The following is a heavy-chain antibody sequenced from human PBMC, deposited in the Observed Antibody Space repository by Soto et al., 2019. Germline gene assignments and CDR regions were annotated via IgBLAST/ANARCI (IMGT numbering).Heavy chain of an antibody. CDR2: IKQDGSEK. D-gene: IGHD4-17*01. V-gene: IGHV3-7*05. CDR1: GFTLSNYW. CDR3: MTTVTTFGC. J-gene: IGHJ4*02. Sequence: EVQLVESGGGLVQPGGSLRLTCTASGFTLSNYWMNWVRQAPEKGLEWVANIKQDGSEKNYVDSVKGRFTISRDNAKNSQYLQMNSLRVDDTAMYYCMTTVTTFGCWGQGTLVTVSS.